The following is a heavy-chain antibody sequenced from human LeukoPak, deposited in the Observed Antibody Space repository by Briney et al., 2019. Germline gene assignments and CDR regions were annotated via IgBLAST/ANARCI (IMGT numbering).Heavy chain of an antibody. Sequence: GGSLRLSCAASGFTFSSYGMHWVRQAPGKGLEWVAFISYDGIKKYYADSVKGRFTISRDNAKNTLYLQMNSLRAEDTAVHYCARATSYNNYGMDVWGQGTTVTVSS. CDR3: ARATSYNNYGMDV. D-gene: IGHD1-14*01. CDR2: ISYDGIKK. V-gene: IGHV3-30*03. CDR1: GFTFSSYG. J-gene: IGHJ6*02.